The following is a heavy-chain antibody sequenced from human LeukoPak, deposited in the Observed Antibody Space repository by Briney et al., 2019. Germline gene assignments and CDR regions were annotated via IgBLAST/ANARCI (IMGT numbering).Heavy chain of an antibody. J-gene: IGHJ4*02. CDR2: VNQAGSDK. CDR1: GFTFSSYA. CDR3: ARGVFATGWYPDNFDY. Sequence: PGGSLRLSCAASGFTFSSYAMHWVRQAPGKGLEWVANVNQAGSDKYYMDSVKGRFTISRGNPENSLYLQMNSLRAEDTAVYYCARGVFATGWYPDNFDYWGQGTLVTVSS. D-gene: IGHD6-19*01. V-gene: IGHV3-7*01.